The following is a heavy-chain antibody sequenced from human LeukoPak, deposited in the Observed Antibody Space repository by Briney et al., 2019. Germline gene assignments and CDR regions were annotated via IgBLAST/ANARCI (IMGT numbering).Heavy chain of an antibody. CDR1: GFTFSSYA. V-gene: IGHV3-23*01. J-gene: IGHJ5*02. CDR3: AKDRSISGSSENNWFDP. Sequence: GGSLRLSCAGSGFTFSSYAMACVRQTPEKGLEWDAIISSSDGGTYYIDSVKGRFTISRDNSKNMLNLQMNSLRAEDTALYYCAKDRSISGSSENNWFDPWGRGTLVTVSS. CDR2: ISSSDGGT. D-gene: IGHD1-26*01.